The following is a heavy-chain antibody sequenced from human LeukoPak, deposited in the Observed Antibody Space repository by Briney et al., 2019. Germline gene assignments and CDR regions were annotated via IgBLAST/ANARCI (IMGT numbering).Heavy chain of an antibody. CDR1: GGSISSSSYY. V-gene: IGHV4-39*07. Sequence: SETLSLTCTVSGGSISSSSYYWGWIRQPPGKGLEWIGSIYYSGSTYYNPSLKSRVTISVDTSKNQFSLKLSSVTAADTAVYYCARGRSTYYDFWSGYIYYFDYWGQGTLVTVSS. CDR2: IYYSGST. CDR3: ARGRSTYYDFWSGYIYYFDY. J-gene: IGHJ4*02. D-gene: IGHD3-3*01.